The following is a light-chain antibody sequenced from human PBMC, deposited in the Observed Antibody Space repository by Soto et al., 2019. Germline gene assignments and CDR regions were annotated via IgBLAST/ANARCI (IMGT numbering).Light chain of an antibody. V-gene: IGKV1-27*01. Sequence: DIQMTQSPSSLSASVGDRVTITCRASQGISNYLAWYQQKPGKVPKLLIYAASTLQSGVPSRFSGSGSGTDFTLTISSLQPEDVATYYCQKYNSALGFGFGPGTKVDIK. CDR1: QGISNY. CDR2: AAS. J-gene: IGKJ3*01. CDR3: QKYNSALGFG.